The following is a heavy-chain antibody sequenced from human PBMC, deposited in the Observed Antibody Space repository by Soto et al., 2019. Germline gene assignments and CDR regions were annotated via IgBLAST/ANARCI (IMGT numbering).Heavy chain of an antibody. V-gene: IGHV3-23*01. J-gene: IGHJ4*02. CDR1: GFTFSSYA. CDR3: AKFSGSGWPPRYYFDY. Sequence: PGGSLRLSCAASGFTFSSYAMSWVRQAPGKGLEWVSAISGSGGSTYYADSVKGRFTISRDNSKNTLYLQMNSLRAEDTAVYYCAKFSGSGWPPRYYFDYWGQGTLVTVSS. CDR2: ISGSGGST. D-gene: IGHD6-19*01.